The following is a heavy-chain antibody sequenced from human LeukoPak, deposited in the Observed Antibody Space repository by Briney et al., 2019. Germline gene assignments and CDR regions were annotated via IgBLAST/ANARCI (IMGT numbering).Heavy chain of an antibody. V-gene: IGHV4/OR15-8*01. CDR2: IHRSGSP. CDR3: AREILGGFNPGAY. D-gene: IGHD1-14*01. Sequence: SETLSLTCTVSLDSTTSNFWRWVRQPPGKGLEWIGEIHRSGSPNYNPSLQSRVTISIDRSRNQIVLELSSGTAAGTAVYYCAREILGGFNPGAYWGQGTLVTVSS. J-gene: IGHJ4*02. CDR1: LDSTTSNF.